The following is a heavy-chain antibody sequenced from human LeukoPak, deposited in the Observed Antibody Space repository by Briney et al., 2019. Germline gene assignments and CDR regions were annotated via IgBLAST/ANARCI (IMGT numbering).Heavy chain of an antibody. CDR2: IYYSGST. CDR1: GGSISSYY. CDR3: ARIEVAAANFDY. D-gene: IGHD6-13*01. Sequence: SETLSLTCTVSGGSISSYYWSWIRQPPGKGLEWIGYIYYSGSTNYNPSLKSRVTISVDTSKNQFSLKLSSVTAADTAVYYCARIEVAAANFDYWGQGTLVTVSS. J-gene: IGHJ4*02. V-gene: IGHV4-59*01.